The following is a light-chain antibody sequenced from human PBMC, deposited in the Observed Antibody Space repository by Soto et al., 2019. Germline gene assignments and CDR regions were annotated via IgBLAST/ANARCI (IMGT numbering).Light chain of an antibody. Sequence: QSALTQPASVSGSPGQSITISWTGTSSDVGSYNLVSWYQQHPGKAPKLMIYEGSKRPSGVSNRFSGSKSGNTASLTISGLQAEDEADYYCCSYAGSSTDVFGTGTKLTVL. CDR1: SSDVGSYNL. J-gene: IGLJ1*01. CDR3: CSYAGSSTDV. V-gene: IGLV2-23*01. CDR2: EGS.